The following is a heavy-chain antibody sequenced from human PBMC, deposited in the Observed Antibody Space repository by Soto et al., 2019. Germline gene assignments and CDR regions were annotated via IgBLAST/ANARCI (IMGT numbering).Heavy chain of an antibody. V-gene: IGHV3-48*01. Sequence: EVQLVESGGGLVQPGGSLRLSCAASGFTFSSYSMNWVRQAPGKGLEWVSYISSSSSTIYYADSVKGRFTISRDNAKNSLYLQMNSLRAEDKAVYYCARDGQGGGVVNWFDPWGQGTLVTVSS. CDR3: ARDGQGGGVVNWFDP. J-gene: IGHJ5*02. D-gene: IGHD3-16*01. CDR1: GFTFSSYS. CDR2: ISSSSSTI.